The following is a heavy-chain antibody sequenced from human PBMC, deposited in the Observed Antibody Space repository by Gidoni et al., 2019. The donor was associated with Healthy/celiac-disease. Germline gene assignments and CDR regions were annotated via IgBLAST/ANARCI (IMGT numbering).Heavy chain of an antibody. CDR3: AKGGVVTMIVVARGFDY. J-gene: IGHJ4*02. Sequence: EVQPLESGGGLVQPGGSLSLSCAASDFTSSSYAMSWVRQAPGKGLEWVSAISGSGGSTYYADSVKSRFTISRDNSKNTLYLQMNSLRAEDTAVYYCAKGGVVTMIVVARGFDYWGQGTLVTVSS. V-gene: IGHV3-23*01. D-gene: IGHD3-22*01. CDR2: ISGSGGST. CDR1: DFTSSSYA.